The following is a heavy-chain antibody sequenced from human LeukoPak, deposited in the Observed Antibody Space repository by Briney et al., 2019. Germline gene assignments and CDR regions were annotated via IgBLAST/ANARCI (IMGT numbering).Heavy chain of an antibody. V-gene: IGHV3-23*01. Sequence: PGGSLRLSCAASGFTFSSYAMRWVRQTPGKGLEWVSAIGGSGSPTYYADSVKGRFTISRDNAKNSLYLQMNSLRGEDTAVYYCARGRYCSGGRCYSDFDYWGQGTLVTVFS. J-gene: IGHJ4*02. CDR1: GFTFSSYA. CDR2: IGGSGSPT. CDR3: ARGRYCSGGRCYSDFDY. D-gene: IGHD2-15*01.